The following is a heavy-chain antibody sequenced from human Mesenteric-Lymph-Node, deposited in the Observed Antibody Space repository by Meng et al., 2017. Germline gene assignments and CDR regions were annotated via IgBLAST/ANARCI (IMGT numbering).Heavy chain of an antibody. D-gene: IGHD2-21*02. CDR3: ARRQQYCGGDCSDAFDI. V-gene: IGHV1-18*01. CDR1: GYTFTSYG. J-gene: IGHJ3*02. CDR2: ISAYNGNT. Sequence: ASVKVSCKASGYTFTSYGISWVRQAPGQGLEWMGWISAYNGNTNYAQKLQGRVTMTTDTSTSTAYMELRSLRSDDTAVYYCARRQQYCGGDCSDAFDIWGQGTMVTVSS.